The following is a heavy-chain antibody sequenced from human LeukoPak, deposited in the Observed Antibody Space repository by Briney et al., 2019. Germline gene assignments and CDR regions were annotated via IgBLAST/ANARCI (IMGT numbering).Heavy chain of an antibody. D-gene: IGHD6-19*01. J-gene: IGHJ4*02. CDR2: IKQDGSEK. CDR3: ARDSSGYSSGWYDY. CDR1: GFTFSNYW. Sequence: GGSLRLSCAASGFTFSNYWMSWVRQAPGKRLEWVANIKQDGSEKYYVDSVKGRFTISRDNAKNSLYLQMNSLRAEDTAAYHCARDSSGYSSGWYDYWGQGTLVTVSS. V-gene: IGHV3-7*01.